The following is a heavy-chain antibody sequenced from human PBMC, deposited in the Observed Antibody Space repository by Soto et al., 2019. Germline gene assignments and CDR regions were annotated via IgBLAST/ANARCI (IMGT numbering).Heavy chain of an antibody. Sequence: ASLKVSCKASGYTFTSYDINWVRQATGQGLEWMGWMNPNSGNTGYAQKFQGRVTMTRNTSISTAYMELSSLRSEDTAVYYCARTPRYCSGGSCYSRWFDPWGQGTLVTVSS. V-gene: IGHV1-8*01. J-gene: IGHJ5*02. CDR3: ARTPRYCSGGSCYSRWFDP. D-gene: IGHD2-15*01. CDR2: MNPNSGNT. CDR1: GYTFTSYD.